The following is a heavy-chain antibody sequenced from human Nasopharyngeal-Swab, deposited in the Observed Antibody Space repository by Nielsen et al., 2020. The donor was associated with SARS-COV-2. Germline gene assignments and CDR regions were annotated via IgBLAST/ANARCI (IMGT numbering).Heavy chain of an antibody. CDR1: GFTFSPYT. Sequence: GGSLRLSCATSGFTFSPYTMTWVRQAPGKGLEWVSVIYSGGSTYYADSVKGRFTISRDNSKNTLYLQMNSLRAEDTAVYYCANLAAAGGIDAFDIWGQGTMVTVSS. V-gene: IGHV3-53*01. CDR3: ANLAAAGGIDAFDI. D-gene: IGHD6-13*01. J-gene: IGHJ3*02. CDR2: IYSGGST.